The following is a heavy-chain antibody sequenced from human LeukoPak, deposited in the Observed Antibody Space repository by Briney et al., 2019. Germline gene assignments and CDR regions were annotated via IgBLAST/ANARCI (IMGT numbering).Heavy chain of an antibody. CDR1: GYTFTSYG. V-gene: IGHV1-8*02. CDR2: MNPNSGNT. D-gene: IGHD6-19*01. CDR3: ARGYSSGWGYYYYGMDV. Sequence: ASVKVSCKASGYTFTSYGISWVRQAPGQGLEWMGWMNPNSGNTGYAQKFQGRVTMTRNTSISTAYMELSSLRSEDTAVYYCARGYSSGWGYYYYGMDVWGQGTTVTVSS. J-gene: IGHJ6*02.